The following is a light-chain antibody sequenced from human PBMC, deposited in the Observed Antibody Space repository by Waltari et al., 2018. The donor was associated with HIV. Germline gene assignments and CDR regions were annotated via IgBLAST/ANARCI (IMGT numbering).Light chain of an antibody. CDR2: EDS. J-gene: IGLJ1*01. CDR1: ALPKRY. Sequence: SYELTQPPSVSVSPGQTARITCSGDALPKRYAYWYQRRSGQAPVLVIYEDSKRPSGIPERFSGSSSGTVATLTISGAQVEDEADYYCYSTDSSGNVYVFGLGTRVTVL. CDR3: YSTDSSGNVYV. V-gene: IGLV3-10*01.